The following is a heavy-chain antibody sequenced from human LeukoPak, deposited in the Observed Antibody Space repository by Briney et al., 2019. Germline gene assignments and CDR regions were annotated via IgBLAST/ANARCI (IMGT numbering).Heavy chain of an antibody. V-gene: IGHV4-38-2*01. CDR1: GYSISSGYY. J-gene: IGHJ4*02. CDR2: IYHSGST. D-gene: IGHD5-12*01. CDR3: AISFSGYDPLYFDY. Sequence: SETLSLTCAVSGYSISSGYYWGWIRQPPGKGLEWIGSIYHSGSTYYNPSLKSRVTISVDTSKNQFSLKLSSVTAADTAVYYCAISFSGYDPLYFDYWGQGTLVTVSS.